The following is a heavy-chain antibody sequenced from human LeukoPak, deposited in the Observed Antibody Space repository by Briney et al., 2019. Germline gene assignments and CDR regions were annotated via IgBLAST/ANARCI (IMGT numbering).Heavy chain of an antibody. CDR1: GFTFSDYS. D-gene: IGHD6-13*01. J-gene: IGHJ4*02. Sequence: PGGSLRLSCAASGFTFSDYSMNWIRQAPGKGLEWVSHISRSGDYTSYADSVKGRFTISRDNAKNSLFLQMNSLRAEDTAVYYCARRGGSSRGSQGDDYWGQGTLDTVSS. CDR2: ISRSGDYT. CDR3: ARRGGSSRGSQGDDY. V-gene: IGHV3-11*03.